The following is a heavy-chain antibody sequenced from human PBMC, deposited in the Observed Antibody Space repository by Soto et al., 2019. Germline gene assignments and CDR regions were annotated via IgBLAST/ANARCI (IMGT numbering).Heavy chain of an antibody. V-gene: IGHV1-8*01. Sequence: QVPLVQSGAEVKKPGASVKVSCKASGYTFTSYDINWVRQATGQGLEWMGWMNPNSGNTGYAQKFQGRVTMTRNTSISTAYMELSSLRSEDTAVYYCARARGDYAYWYFDLWGRGTLVTVSS. J-gene: IGHJ2*01. CDR3: ARARGDYAYWYFDL. D-gene: IGHD4-17*01. CDR1: GYTFTSYD. CDR2: MNPNSGNT.